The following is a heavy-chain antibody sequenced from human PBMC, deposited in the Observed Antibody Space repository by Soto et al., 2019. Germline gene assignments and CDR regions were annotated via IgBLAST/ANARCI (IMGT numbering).Heavy chain of an antibody. CDR1: GGPFISYA. D-gene: IGHD4-17*01. CDR3: ARDLSNYGVPYYYYGMDV. CDR2: IIPIFGTA. J-gene: IGHJ6*02. V-gene: IGHV1-69*01. Sequence: GXSVKVSCKASGGPFISYAIIWVRQAPGQGLEWMGGIIPIFGTANYAQKFQGRVTITADESTSTAYMELSSLRSEDTAVYYCARDLSNYGVPYYYYGMDVWGQGTTVTVSS.